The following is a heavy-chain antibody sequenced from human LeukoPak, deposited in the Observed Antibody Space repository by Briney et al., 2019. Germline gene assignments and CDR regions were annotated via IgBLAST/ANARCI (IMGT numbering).Heavy chain of an antibody. CDR1: GFTFSSYA. Sequence: GGSLRLSCAASGFTFSSYAMHWVRQAPGKGLEWVAVISYDGSNKYYADSVKGRFTISRDNSKNTLYLQMNSLRAEDTAVYYCARDGSTYYYDSSGYFPDYWGQGTLVTVSS. CDR2: ISYDGSNK. D-gene: IGHD3-22*01. V-gene: IGHV3-30-3*01. CDR3: ARDGSTYYYDSSGYFPDY. J-gene: IGHJ4*02.